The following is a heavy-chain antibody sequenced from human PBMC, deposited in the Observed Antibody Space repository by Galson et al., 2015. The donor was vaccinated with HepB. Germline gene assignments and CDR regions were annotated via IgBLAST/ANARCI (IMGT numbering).Heavy chain of an antibody. CDR2: IYPGDSDT. J-gene: IGHJ3*02. Sequence: QSGAEVKKPGESLKISCKASGYRFTTYWIGWVRQMPGKGPEWMGIIYPGDSDTRYSPSFQGQVTISADRSISTAYLQWSSLKASDTAMYYCARHSDYGGNWATFDIWGQGTMVTVSS. V-gene: IGHV5-51*01. CDR1: GYRFTTYW. CDR3: ARHSDYGGNWATFDI. D-gene: IGHD4-23*01.